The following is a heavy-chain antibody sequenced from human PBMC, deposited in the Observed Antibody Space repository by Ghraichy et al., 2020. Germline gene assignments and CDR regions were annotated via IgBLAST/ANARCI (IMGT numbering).Heavy chain of an antibody. CDR3: ARGEWEQEYYYGMDV. CDR2: ISSSSSYI. V-gene: IGHV3-21*01. Sequence: GESLNISCAASGFTFSSYSMNWVRQAPGKGLEWVSSISSSSSYIYYADSVKGRFTISRDNAKNSLYLQMNSLRAEDTAVYYCARGEWEQEYYYGMDVWGQGTTVTVSS. D-gene: IGHD1-26*01. J-gene: IGHJ6*02. CDR1: GFTFSSYS.